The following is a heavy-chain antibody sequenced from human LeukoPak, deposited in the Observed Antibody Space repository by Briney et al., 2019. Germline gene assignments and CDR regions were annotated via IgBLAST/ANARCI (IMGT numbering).Heavy chain of an antibody. V-gene: IGHV4-59*01. Sequence: PSETLSLTCTVSGGSISSYYWSWIRQPPEKGLEWIGYIHYSGSTNYNPSLKSRVTISVDTSKNQFSLKVESVTAADTAVYYCASSLYGDGYYYQYGMEVWGQGTTVTVSS. D-gene: IGHD2-21*02. J-gene: IGHJ6*02. CDR3: ASSLYGDGYYYQYGMEV. CDR2: IHYSGST. CDR1: GGSISSYY.